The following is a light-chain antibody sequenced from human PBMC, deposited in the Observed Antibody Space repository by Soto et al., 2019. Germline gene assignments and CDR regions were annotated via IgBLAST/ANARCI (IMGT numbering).Light chain of an antibody. V-gene: IGKV3-15*01. CDR1: QSVSSN. CDR3: QQYNNWPPYT. J-gene: IGKJ2*01. CDR2: GAS. Sequence: EIVMTQSPATLSVSPGERVTLSCRASQSVSSNLAWYQQKPGQAPRLLIYGASTRATGIPARFSGSGSGTEFTLTISSLQSEDFAVYYCQQYNNWPPYTFGQGTKQEIK.